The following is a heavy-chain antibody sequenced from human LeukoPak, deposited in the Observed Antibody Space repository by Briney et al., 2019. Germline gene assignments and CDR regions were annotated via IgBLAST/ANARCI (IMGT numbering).Heavy chain of an antibody. V-gene: IGHV1-18*01. D-gene: IGHD3-10*01. CDR3: ASDRSYVWFGELSFGGNCMDV. CDR1: GYTFTSYG. CDR2: ISAYNGNT. Sequence: GASVKVSCKASGYTFTSYGISWVRQAPGQGLEWMGWISAYNGNTNYAQKLQGRVTMTTDTSTSTAYMELRSLRSDDTAVYYCASDRSYVWFGELSFGGNCMDVWGQGTTVTVSS. J-gene: IGHJ6*02.